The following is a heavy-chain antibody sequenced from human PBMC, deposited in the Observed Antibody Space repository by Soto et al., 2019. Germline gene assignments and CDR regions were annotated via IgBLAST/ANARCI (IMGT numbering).Heavy chain of an antibody. CDR2: IYHSGST. Sequence: SETLSLTCAVSGGSISSGGYSWSWIWQPPGKGLEWIGYIYHSGSTYYNPSLKSRVTISVDRSKNQFSLNLSSVTAADTAVYYCARAPAFDIWGQGTMVTVSS. V-gene: IGHV4-30-2*01. J-gene: IGHJ3*02. CDR1: GGSISSGGYS. CDR3: ARAPAFDI.